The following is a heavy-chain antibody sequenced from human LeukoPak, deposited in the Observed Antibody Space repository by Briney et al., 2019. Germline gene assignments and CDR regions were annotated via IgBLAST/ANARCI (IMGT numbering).Heavy chain of an antibody. D-gene: IGHD6-13*01. CDR1: GGSFSGYY. CDR3: ARGSSSWYGPNFDY. V-gene: IGHV4-34*01. Sequence: SETLSLTCAVYGGSFSGYYWSWIRQPPGKGLEWIWEINHSGSTNYNPSLKSRVTISVDTSKNQFSLKLSSVTAADTAVYYCARGSSSWYGPNFDYWGQGTLVTVSS. CDR2: INHSGST. J-gene: IGHJ4*02.